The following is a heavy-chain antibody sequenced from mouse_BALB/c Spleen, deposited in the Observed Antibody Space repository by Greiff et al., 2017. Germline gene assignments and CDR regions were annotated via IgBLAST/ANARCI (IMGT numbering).Heavy chain of an antibody. D-gene: IGHD1-1*01. J-gene: IGHJ1*01. Sequence: EVKLQESGPGLVKPSQSLSLSCSVTGYSITSGYFWNWIRQFPGNELEWMGYISYDGSTNYNPSLKNRTSITRDTSKNQSFLKLSSVTTEDTATYYCASYGVARYCDVWGAGTTVTVSS. CDR3: ASYGVARYCDV. V-gene: IGHV3-6*02. CDR2: ISYDGST. CDR1: GYSITSGYF.